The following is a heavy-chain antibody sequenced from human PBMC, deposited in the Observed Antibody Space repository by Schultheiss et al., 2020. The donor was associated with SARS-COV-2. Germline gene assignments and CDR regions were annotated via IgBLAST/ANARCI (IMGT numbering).Heavy chain of an antibody. Sequence: SGPTLVKPTQTLTLTCTFSGFSLSTSGVGVGWIRQPPGKALEWLALIYWDDDKRYSPSLKSRLTITKDTSKNQVVLTMTNMDPVDTATYYCAHIMITFGGVIADDAFDIWGQGTMVTVSS. V-gene: IGHV2-5*02. D-gene: IGHD3-16*02. CDR3: AHIMITFGGVIADDAFDI. J-gene: IGHJ3*02. CDR2: IYWDDDK. CDR1: GFSLSTSGVG.